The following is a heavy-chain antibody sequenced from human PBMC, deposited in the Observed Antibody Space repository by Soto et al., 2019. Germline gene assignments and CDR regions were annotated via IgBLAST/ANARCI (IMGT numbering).Heavy chain of an antibody. Sequence: PGESLKISCKGSGYSFTSYWIGWVRQMPGKGLEWMGIIYPGDSDTRYSPSFQGQVTISADKSISTAYLQWSSLKASDTAMYYCAREGVYDFWSAARPYYFDYWGQGTLVTVSS. V-gene: IGHV5-51*01. J-gene: IGHJ4*02. D-gene: IGHD3-3*01. CDR1: GYSFTSYW. CDR2: IYPGDSDT. CDR3: AREGVYDFWSAARPYYFDY.